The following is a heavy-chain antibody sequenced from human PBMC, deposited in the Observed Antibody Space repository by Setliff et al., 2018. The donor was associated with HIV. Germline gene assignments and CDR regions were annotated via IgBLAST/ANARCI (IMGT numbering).Heavy chain of an antibody. V-gene: IGHV1-69*10. CDR1: GGSFRTSV. J-gene: IGHJ6*02. CDR3: AGSKKSYSYMGYYYHTMDV. CDR2: ILPFLGMG. D-gene: IGHD1-1*01. Sequence: SVKVSCKTSGGSFRTSVISWVRQAPGQGLEWVGGILPFLGMGDFAQKFQGRITITADESTSTAYMELSSLTSADTAVYYCAGSKKSYSYMGYYYHTMDVWGQGTTVTVSS.